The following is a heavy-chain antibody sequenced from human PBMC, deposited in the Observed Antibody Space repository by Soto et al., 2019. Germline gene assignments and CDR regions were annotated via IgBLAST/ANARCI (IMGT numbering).Heavy chain of an antibody. CDR3: ARDLGSRSWYLWKALVY. CDR1: GGSISSGGYY. D-gene: IGHD6-13*01. V-gene: IGHV4-31*03. Sequence: TLSLTCTVSGGSISSGGYYWSWIRHHPGKGLEWIGYIFYSGSTYYNPSLKSRVSISVDTSKNQFSLNLNSLTAADTAVYYCARDLGSRSWYLWKALVYWGQGNLVTVSS. J-gene: IGHJ4*02. CDR2: IFYSGST.